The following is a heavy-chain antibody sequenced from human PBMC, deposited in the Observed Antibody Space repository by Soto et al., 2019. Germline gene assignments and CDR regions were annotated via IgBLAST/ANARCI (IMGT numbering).Heavy chain of an antibody. J-gene: IGHJ6*02. CDR1: GGSISSSSYY. CDR3: AREKVLRYFDWLSTLGMDV. Sequence: SQTLSLTCTVSGGSISSSSYYWGWIRQPPGKGLEWIGSIYYSGSTYYNPSLKSRVTISVDTSKNQFSLKLSSVTAADTAVYYCAREKVLRYFDWLSTLGMDVWGQGTTVTVS. CDR2: IYYSGST. D-gene: IGHD3-9*01. V-gene: IGHV4-39*01.